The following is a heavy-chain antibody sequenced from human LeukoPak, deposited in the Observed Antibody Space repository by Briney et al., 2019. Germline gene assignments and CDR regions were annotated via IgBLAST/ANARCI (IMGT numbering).Heavy chain of an antibody. D-gene: IGHD6-13*01. V-gene: IGHV1-69*05. J-gene: IGHJ4*02. Sequence: GASVKVSCKASGGTFNSYAISWVRQAPGQGLEWMGGIIPIFGTANYAQKVQGRVTITTDESTSTAYMELSSLRSEDTAVYYCARAPGIAAAGRGFDYWGQGTLVTVSS. CDR3: ARAPGIAAAGRGFDY. CDR2: IIPIFGTA. CDR1: GGTFNSYA.